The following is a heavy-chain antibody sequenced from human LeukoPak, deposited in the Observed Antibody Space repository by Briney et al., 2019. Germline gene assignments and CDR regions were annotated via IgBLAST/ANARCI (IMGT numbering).Heavy chain of an antibody. J-gene: IGHJ4*02. CDR3: ARGPLWFGELPAYYFDY. D-gene: IGHD3-10*01. CDR2: IKPNSGGT. CDR1: GYTFTGYY. V-gene: IGHV1-2*02. Sequence: ASVKVSCKASGYTFTGYYMHWVRQAPGRGGGWVGWIKPNSGGTNYAQKFQGRVTMTRDTSISTAYMELSRLRSDDTAVYYCARGPLWFGELPAYYFDYWGQGTLVTVSS.